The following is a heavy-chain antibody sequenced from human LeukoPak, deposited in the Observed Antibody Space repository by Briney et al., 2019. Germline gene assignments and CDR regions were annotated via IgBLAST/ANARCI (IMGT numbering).Heavy chain of an antibody. CDR2: ISSSSSTI. CDR1: GFTFSSYA. CDR3: ARDYRSSSGWTVDY. V-gene: IGHV3-48*02. D-gene: IGHD6-19*01. J-gene: IGHJ4*02. Sequence: PGGSLRLSCAASGFTFSSYAMSWVRQAPGKGLEWVSYISSSSSTIYYADSVKGRFTISRDNAKNSLYLQMHSLRDEDTAVYYCARDYRSSSGWTVDYWGQGTLVTVSS.